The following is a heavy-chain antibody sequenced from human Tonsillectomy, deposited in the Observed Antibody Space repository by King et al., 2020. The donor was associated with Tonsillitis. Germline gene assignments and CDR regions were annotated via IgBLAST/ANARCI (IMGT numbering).Heavy chain of an antibody. CDR3: ARVAAAGIMNWYFDL. Sequence: VQLQESGPGLVKPSETLSLTCTVSGGSISSYYWSWIRQPPGKGLEWIGYIYYSGSTNYNPSLKSRVTISVDTSKNQFSLKLSSVTAAYTAVYYCARVAAAGIMNWYFDLWGRGTLVTVSS. V-gene: IGHV4-59*08. CDR1: GGSISSYY. D-gene: IGHD6-13*01. CDR2: IYYSGST. J-gene: IGHJ2*01.